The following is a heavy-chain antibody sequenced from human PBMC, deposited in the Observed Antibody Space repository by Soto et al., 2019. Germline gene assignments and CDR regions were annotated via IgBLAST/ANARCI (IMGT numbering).Heavy chain of an antibody. V-gene: IGHV1-69*13. Sequence: SVKVSCKASGGTFSSYAISWVRQAPGQGLEWMGGIIPIFGTANYAQKFQGRVTITADESTSTAYMELSSLRSEDTAVYYCARGRGDDGYSYGYGAFDIWGQGTMVTVSS. CDR3: ARGRGDDGYSYGYGAFDI. CDR2: IIPIFGTA. D-gene: IGHD5-18*01. J-gene: IGHJ3*02. CDR1: GGTFSSYA.